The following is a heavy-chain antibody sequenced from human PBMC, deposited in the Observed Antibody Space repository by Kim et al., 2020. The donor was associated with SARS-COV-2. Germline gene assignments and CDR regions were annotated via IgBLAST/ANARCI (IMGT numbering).Heavy chain of an antibody. CDR3: ASQLVDYYGSGSIYYYYGMDV. D-gene: IGHD3-10*01. V-gene: IGHV3-23*01. Sequence: GGSLRLSCAASGFTFSSYAMSWVRQAPGKGLEWVSAISGSGGSTYYADSVKGRFTISRDNSKNTLYLQMNSLRAEDTAVYYCASQLVDYYGSGSIYYYYGMDVWGQGTTVTVSS. J-gene: IGHJ6*02. CDR2: ISGSGGST. CDR1: GFTFSSYA.